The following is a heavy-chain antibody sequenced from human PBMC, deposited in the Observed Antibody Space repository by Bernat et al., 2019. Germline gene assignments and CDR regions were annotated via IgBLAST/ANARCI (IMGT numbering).Heavy chain of an antibody. Sequence: EVQLVESGGGVVQPGGSLRLSCAASGFTFDDYAMHWVRQAPGKGLEWVSLISGDGGSTYYADSVKGRFTISRDNSKNSLYLQMNSLRAEDTAVYYCARERILDSSGWSWDYWGQGTLVTVSS. D-gene: IGHD6-19*01. CDR1: GFTFDDYA. J-gene: IGHJ4*02. V-gene: IGHV3-43*02. CDR2: ISGDGGST. CDR3: ARERILDSSGWSWDY.